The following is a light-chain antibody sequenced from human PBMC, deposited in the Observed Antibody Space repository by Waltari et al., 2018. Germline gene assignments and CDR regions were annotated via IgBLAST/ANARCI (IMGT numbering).Light chain of an antibody. CDR3: QSYDSSLSGWV. CDR1: SSNTGAGYD. Sequence: QSVLTQPPSVSAAPGQRVSLSCAGSSSNTGAGYDVHWYQQLPGTAPKLLIYGNNNRPSGVPDRFSGSRSGTSASLAITGLQAEDEADYYCQSYDSSLSGWVFGGGTKLTVL. CDR2: GNN. V-gene: IGLV1-40*01. J-gene: IGLJ3*02.